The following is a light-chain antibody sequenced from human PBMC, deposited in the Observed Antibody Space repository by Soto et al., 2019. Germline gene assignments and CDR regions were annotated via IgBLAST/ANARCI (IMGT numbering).Light chain of an antibody. CDR1: SSDVGGYNY. CDR2: EVS. Sequence: QSALTQPPSASGSPGQSVTISCTGTSSDVGGYNYVSWYQQHPGKAPKLMIYEVSKRPSGVPDRFSVSNSGNTASLTVSGLQAEDEADYYCSSYAGSNNYVFGTGTKLTVL. CDR3: SSYAGSNNYV. V-gene: IGLV2-8*01. J-gene: IGLJ1*01.